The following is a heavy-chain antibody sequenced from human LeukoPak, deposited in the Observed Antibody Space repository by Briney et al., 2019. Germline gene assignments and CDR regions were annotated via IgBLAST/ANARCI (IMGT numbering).Heavy chain of an antibody. J-gene: IGHJ5*02. CDR1: GGSISSSSYY. CDR2: IYYSGST. V-gene: IGHV4-39*07. CDR3: AREGTSIAVDGGGNWFDP. D-gene: IGHD6-19*01. Sequence: SETLSLTCTVSGGSISSSSYYWGWIRQPPGKGLEWIGSIYYSGSTYYNPSLKSRVTISVDTSKNQSSLKLSSVTAADTAVYYCAREGTSIAVDGGGNWFDPWGQGTLVTVSS.